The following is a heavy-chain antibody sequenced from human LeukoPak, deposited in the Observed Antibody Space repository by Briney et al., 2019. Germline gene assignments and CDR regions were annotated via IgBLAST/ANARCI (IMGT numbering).Heavy chain of an antibody. CDR2: INPSGGST. J-gene: IGHJ4*02. Sequence: ASVKVSCKASGYTFSGYYMHWVRQAPGQGLEWVGIINPSGGSTTFAPKFQGRVTMTRDTSTSTFYMELSSLRSEDTAVYYCARDNSGSYSFDYWGQGTLVTVSS. CDR1: GYTFSGYY. V-gene: IGHV1-46*01. CDR3: ARDNSGSYSFDY. D-gene: IGHD1-26*01.